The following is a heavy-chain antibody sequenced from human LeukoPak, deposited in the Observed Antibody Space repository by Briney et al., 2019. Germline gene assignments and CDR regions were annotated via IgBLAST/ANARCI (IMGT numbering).Heavy chain of an antibody. CDR1: GGSIRGYY. J-gene: IGHJ6*03. D-gene: IGHD3-16*01. CDR2: IYYSGST. CDR3: AVGATHYYMDV. V-gene: IGHV4-59*08. Sequence: PSETLSLTCTVSGGSIRGYYWSWVRQPPGKGLEWIAYIYYSGSTNYTPSLKSRVTISLDTSKNQFSLKLSSVTAADTAVYYCAVGATHYYMDVWGKGTTVTVSS.